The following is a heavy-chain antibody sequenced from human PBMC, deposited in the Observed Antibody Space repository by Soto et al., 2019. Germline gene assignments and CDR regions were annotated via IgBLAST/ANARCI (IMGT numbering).Heavy chain of an antibody. J-gene: IGHJ4*02. D-gene: IGHD3-22*01. CDR3: ARGWRESSDYKPPFGY. Sequence: SETLSLTCAVYGGSFSGYYWTWIRQPPGTGLEWIGEINHSGSTNYNPSLKSRVTISVDTSKNQFSLKLTSVTAADTAVYFCARGWRESSDYKPPFGYWGQGTPVTVSS. CDR2: INHSGST. V-gene: IGHV4-34*01. CDR1: GGSFSGYY.